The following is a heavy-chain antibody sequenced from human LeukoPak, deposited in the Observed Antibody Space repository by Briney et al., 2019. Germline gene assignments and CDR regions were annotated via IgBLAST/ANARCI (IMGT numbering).Heavy chain of an antibody. V-gene: IGHV4-59*08. J-gene: IGHJ4*02. CDR2: IYYSGST. Sequence: SETLSLTCTVSGGSISSYYWSWIRQPPGKGLEWIGYIYYSGSTNFNPSLKSRVTISVDTSKNQFSLKLSSVTAADTAVYYCARGVSSGWSYNFDYWGQGTLVTVSS. CDR3: ARGVSSGWSYNFDY. D-gene: IGHD6-19*01. CDR1: GGSISSYY.